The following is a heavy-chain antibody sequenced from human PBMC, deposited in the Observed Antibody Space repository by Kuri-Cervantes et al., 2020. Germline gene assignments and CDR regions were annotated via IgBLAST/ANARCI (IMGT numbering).Heavy chain of an antibody. CDR1: GFTFRSYG. J-gene: IGHJ5*02. D-gene: IGHD3-3*01. CDR3: ARAGLTIFGVIRGNWFDP. Sequence: ETLSLTCAASGFTFRSYGMHWVRQAPGKGLEWVANIKQDGSEKYFVDSVKGRFTISRDNAKSSLYLQMNSLRAEDTAVYYCARAGLTIFGVIRGNWFDPWGQGTLVTVSS. V-gene: IGHV3-7*04. CDR2: IKQDGSEK.